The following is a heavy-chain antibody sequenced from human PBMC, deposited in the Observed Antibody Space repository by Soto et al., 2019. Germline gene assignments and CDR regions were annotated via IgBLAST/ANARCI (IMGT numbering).Heavy chain of an antibody. J-gene: IGHJ5*02. CDR3: AKPGIAAPQLKNWFDP. V-gene: IGHV3-30*18. CDR1: GFTFSSYG. D-gene: IGHD6-13*01. CDR2: ISYDGSNK. Sequence: PGGSLRLSCAASGFTFSSYGMHWVRQAPGKGLEWVAVISYDGSNKYYADSVKGRFTISRDNSKNTLYLQMNSLRAEDTAVYYCAKPGIAAPQLKNWFDPWGQGTLVTVPS.